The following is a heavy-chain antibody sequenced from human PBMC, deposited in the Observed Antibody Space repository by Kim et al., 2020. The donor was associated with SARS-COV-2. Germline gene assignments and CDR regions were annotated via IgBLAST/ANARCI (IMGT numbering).Heavy chain of an antibody. CDR1: GFTFDDYA. J-gene: IGHJ4*02. CDR3: ANAGRGWYPPWAPDVFDY. V-gene: IGHV3-43*02. CDR2: ISGDGGST. D-gene: IGHD6-19*01. Sequence: GGSLRLSCAASGFTFDDYAMHWVRQAPGKGLEWVSLISGDGGSTYYADSVKGRFTISRDNSKNSLYLQMNSLRTEDTALYYCANAGRGWYPPWAPDVFDYWGQGTLVTVSS.